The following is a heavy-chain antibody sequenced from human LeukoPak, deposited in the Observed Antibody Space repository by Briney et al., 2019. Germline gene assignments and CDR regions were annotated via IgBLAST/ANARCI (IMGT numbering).Heavy chain of an antibody. J-gene: IGHJ6*02. Sequence: GGSLRLSYAASGFTVSSNYMSWVRQAPGKGLEWVSLIYSGGSTYYADSVQGRFTISRDNSKNTLYLQMNSLRAGDTAVYYCASRDKGYYYGMDVWGQGTTVTVSS. D-gene: IGHD5-24*01. CDR3: ASRDKGYYYGMDV. CDR1: GFTVSSNY. CDR2: IYSGGST. V-gene: IGHV3-66*01.